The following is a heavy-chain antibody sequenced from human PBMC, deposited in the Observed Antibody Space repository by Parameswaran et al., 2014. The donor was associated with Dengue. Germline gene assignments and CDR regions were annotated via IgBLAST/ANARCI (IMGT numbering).Heavy chain of an antibody. D-gene: IGHD3-22*01. CDR2: ISGSGGST. Sequence: ESLKISCAASGFTFSSYAMSWVRQAPGKGLEWVSAISGSGGSTYYADSVKGRFTISRDNSKNTLYLQMNSLRAEDTAVYYCAKETGDSSGYYSYFDYWGQGTLVTVSS. J-gene: IGHJ4*02. V-gene: IGHV3-23*01. CDR1: GFTFSSYA. CDR3: AKETGDSSGYYSYFDY.